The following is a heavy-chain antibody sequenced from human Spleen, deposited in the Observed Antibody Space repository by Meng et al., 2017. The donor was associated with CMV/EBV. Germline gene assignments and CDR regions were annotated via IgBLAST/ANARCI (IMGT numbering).Heavy chain of an antibody. CDR3: ASSEYSSGWYYFDN. CDR2: ISGSGGST. CDR1: GFTFSAYA. Sequence: SGFTFSAYAMGWVRQAPGKGLEWVSVISGSGGSTYYADSVKGRFTISRDNSKNTLYLQVNSLRAEDTAIYYCASSEYSSGWYYFDNWGQGTLVTVSS. V-gene: IGHV3-23*01. D-gene: IGHD6-19*01. J-gene: IGHJ4*02.